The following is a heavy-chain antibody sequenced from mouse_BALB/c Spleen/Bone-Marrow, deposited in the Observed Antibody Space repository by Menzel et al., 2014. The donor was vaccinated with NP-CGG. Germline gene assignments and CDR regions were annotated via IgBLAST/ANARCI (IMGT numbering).Heavy chain of an antibody. V-gene: IGHV1-69*02. J-gene: IGHJ1*01. CDR3: ARSRGYYDYWYFDV. CDR1: GYTFTSYW. Sequence: VQLQQSGAELVKPGASVKLSCKASGYTFTSYWMHWVKQRPGQGLEWIGEIDPSDSYTNYNQKFKGKATLTVDKSSSTAYMQLSSLTSEDSAVYYCARSRGYYDYWYFDVWGAGTTVTVSP. D-gene: IGHD2-4*01. CDR2: IDPSDSYT.